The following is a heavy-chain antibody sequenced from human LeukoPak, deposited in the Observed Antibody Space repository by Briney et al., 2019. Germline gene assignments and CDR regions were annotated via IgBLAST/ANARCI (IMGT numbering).Heavy chain of an antibody. CDR2: ISSSGSTI. V-gene: IGHV3-11*01. CDR1: GFTFSSYA. Sequence: GGSLRLSCAASGFTFSSYAMSWIRQAPGKGLEWVSYISSSGSTIYYADSVKGRFTISRDNAKNSLYLQMNSLRAEDTAVHYCARGLSGATRSLDYWGQGTLVTVSS. J-gene: IGHJ4*02. D-gene: IGHD1-26*01. CDR3: ARGLSGATRSLDY.